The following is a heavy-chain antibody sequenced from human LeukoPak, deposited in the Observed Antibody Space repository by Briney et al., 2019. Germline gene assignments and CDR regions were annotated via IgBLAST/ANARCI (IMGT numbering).Heavy chain of an antibody. V-gene: IGHV1-18*04. CDR1: GYSFTAFY. Sequence: ASVKLSCVASGYSFTAFYIHSVRQAPGQGLECMGWISAYNGNTNYAQKLQGRVTMTTDTSTSTAYMELRSLRSDDTAVYYCARVDSSGYPALYYFDYWGQGTLVTVSS. CDR2: ISAYNGNT. CDR3: ARVDSSGYPALYYFDY. J-gene: IGHJ4*02. D-gene: IGHD3-22*01.